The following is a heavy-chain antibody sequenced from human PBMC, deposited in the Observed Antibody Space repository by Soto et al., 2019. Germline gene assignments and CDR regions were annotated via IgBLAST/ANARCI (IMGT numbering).Heavy chain of an antibody. J-gene: IGHJ6*03. CDR3: ARHPAVTTSLGYYYYMDV. D-gene: IGHD4-17*01. Sequence: GESLKISCKGSGYSFTSYWIGRVRQMPGKGLEWMGIIYPGDSDTRYSPSFQGQVTISADKSISTAYLQWSSLKASDTAMYYCARHPAVTTSLGYYYYMDVWGKGTTVTVSS. V-gene: IGHV5-51*01. CDR1: GYSFTSYW. CDR2: IYPGDSDT.